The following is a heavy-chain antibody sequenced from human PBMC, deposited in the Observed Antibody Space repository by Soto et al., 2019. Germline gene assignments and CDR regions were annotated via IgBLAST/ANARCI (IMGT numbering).Heavy chain of an antibody. D-gene: IGHD3-3*01. CDR2: IIPIFGTA. Sequence: ASVKVSCKASGGTFSSYAISWVRQAPGQGLEWMGGIIPIFGTANYAQKFQGRVTITADKSTSTAYMELSSLRSEDTAVYYCARHSNELTIFGVRLLNWFDPWGQGTLVTVSS. J-gene: IGHJ5*02. V-gene: IGHV1-69*06. CDR1: GGTFSSYA. CDR3: ARHSNELTIFGVRLLNWFDP.